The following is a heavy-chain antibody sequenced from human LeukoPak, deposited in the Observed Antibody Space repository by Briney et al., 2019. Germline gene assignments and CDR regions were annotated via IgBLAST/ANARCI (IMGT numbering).Heavy chain of an antibody. J-gene: IGHJ3*02. CDR3: ARAIESGREDAFDI. V-gene: IGHV3-9*01. D-gene: IGHD1-26*01. Sequence: PGGSLRLSCAASGFTFDDYAMHWVRQVPGKGLEWVSGISWNSGSIGYADSVKGRFTISRDNAKNSLYLQMNSLRAEDTAVYYCARAIESGREDAFDIWGQGTMVTVSS. CDR1: GFTFDDYA. CDR2: ISWNSGSI.